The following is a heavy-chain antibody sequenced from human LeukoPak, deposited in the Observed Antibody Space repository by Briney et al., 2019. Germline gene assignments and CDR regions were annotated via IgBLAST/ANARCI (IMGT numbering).Heavy chain of an antibody. CDR1: GGSVSSANYY. CDR2: IYYSGST. Sequence: SETLSLTCTVSGGSVSSANYYWSWIRQPPGKGLEWIGYIYYSGSTNYNPSLKSRVTISVDTSKNQFSLKLSSVTAADTAVYYCAGGPGQFDDWGQGTLVTVSS. J-gene: IGHJ4*02. CDR3: AGGPGQFDD. D-gene: IGHD4-23*01. V-gene: IGHV4-61*01.